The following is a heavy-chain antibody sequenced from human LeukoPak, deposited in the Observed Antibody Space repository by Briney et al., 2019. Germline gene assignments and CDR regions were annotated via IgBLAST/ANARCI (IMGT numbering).Heavy chain of an antibody. CDR1: GGTFSSYA. D-gene: IGHD4-17*01. CDR3: ARGDYSGDFDY. J-gene: IGHJ4*02. CDR2: IILIFGTA. V-gene: IGHV1-69*13. Sequence: ASVKVSCKASGGTFSSYAISWVRQAPGQGLEWMGGIILIFGTANYAQKFQGRVTITADESTSTAYIELSSLRSEDTAVYYCARGDYSGDFDYWGQGTLVTVSS.